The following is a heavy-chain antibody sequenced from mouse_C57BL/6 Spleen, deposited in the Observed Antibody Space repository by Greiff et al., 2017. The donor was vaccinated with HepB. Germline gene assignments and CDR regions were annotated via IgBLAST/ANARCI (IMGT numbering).Heavy chain of an antibody. CDR2: IDPNSGGT. Sequence: QVQLQHPGAELVKPGASVKLSCKASGYTFTSYWMHWVKQRPGRGLEWIGRIDPNSGGTKYNEKFKSKATLTVDKPSSTAYMQLSSLTSEDSAVYYCARGPIYYDYDGYYFDYWGQGTTLTVSS. CDR1: GYTFTSYW. CDR3: ARGPIYYDYDGYYFDY. J-gene: IGHJ2*01. V-gene: IGHV1-72*01. D-gene: IGHD2-4*01.